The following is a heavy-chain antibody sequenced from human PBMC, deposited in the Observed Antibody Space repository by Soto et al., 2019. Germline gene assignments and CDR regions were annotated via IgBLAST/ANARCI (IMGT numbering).Heavy chain of an antibody. CDR3: ARERLHGGSLDY. J-gene: IGHJ4*02. CDR2: IWYDGSQK. CDR1: GFTFSSHG. V-gene: IGHV3-33*01. D-gene: IGHD2-15*01. Sequence: QVQLVESGGGVVQPGRSLRLSCAASGFTFSSHGMQWVRQAPGKGLEWVAVIWYDGSQKYYADAVKGRFTISRDSSKNMVYLQMDSLRDEDTAVYNCARERLHGGSLDYWGQGTLVTVSS.